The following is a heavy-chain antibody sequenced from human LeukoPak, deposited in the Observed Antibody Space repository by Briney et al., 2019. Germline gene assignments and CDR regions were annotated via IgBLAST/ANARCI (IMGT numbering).Heavy chain of an antibody. D-gene: IGHD5-24*01. CDR3: AKVRSGRDGYPFDI. CDR1: GFTFRSYG. Sequence: GGSLRLSCAASGFTFRSYGMEWVRQAPGKGLEWVAVIWYDGSNKYYADSVKGRFTISRDNSKNTLYLQMNSLRAEDTAVYYCAKVRSGRDGYPFDIWGQGTMVTVSS. J-gene: IGHJ3*02. V-gene: IGHV3-33*06. CDR2: IWYDGSNK.